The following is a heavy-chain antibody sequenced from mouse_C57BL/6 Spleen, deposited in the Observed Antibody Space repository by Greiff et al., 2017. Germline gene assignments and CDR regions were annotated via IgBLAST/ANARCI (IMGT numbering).Heavy chain of an antibody. D-gene: IGHD2-4*01. CDR1: GFTFSSYA. J-gene: IGHJ3*01. CDR2: ISSGGDYI. CDR3: TRDRTYYDYDWFAY. Sequence: EVKLMESGEGLVKPGGSLKLSCAASGFTFSSYAMSWVRQTPEKRLEWVAYISSGGDYIYYADTVKGRFTISRDNARNTLYLQMSSLKSEDTAMYYYTRDRTYYDYDWFAYWGQGTLVTVSA. V-gene: IGHV5-9-1*02.